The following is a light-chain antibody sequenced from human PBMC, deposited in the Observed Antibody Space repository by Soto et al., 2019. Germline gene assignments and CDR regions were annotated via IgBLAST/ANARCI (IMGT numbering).Light chain of an antibody. J-gene: IGKJ4*01. CDR3: QQLNSYPLT. CDR2: AAS. CDR1: QGIRNH. Sequence: DIQLTQSPSFLSASVGDRVTITCRASQGIRNHLAWYQQKLGKAPKLLIYAASTLQSGVLSRFSGSGSGTEFTLTISSLPPEDSATYYCQQLNSYPLTFGGGAKVEIK. V-gene: IGKV1-9*01.